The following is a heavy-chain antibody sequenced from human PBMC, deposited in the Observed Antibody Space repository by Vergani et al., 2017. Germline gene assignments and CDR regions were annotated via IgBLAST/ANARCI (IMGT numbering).Heavy chain of an antibody. V-gene: IGHV3-30*03. D-gene: IGHD3-10*01. CDR3: ASSASGELLLDY. J-gene: IGHJ4*02. CDR2: ISYGGSNK. Sequence: QVQLVESGGGVVQPGRSLRLSCAASGFTFSSYGMHWVRQAPGKGLEWVAVISYGGSNKYYADSVKGRFTISRDNSKNTLYLQMNSLRAEDTAVYYCASSASGELLLDYWGQGTLVTVSS. CDR1: GFTFSSYG.